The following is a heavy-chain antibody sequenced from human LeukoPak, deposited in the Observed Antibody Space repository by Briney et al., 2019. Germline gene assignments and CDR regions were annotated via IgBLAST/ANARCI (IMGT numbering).Heavy chain of an antibody. D-gene: IGHD6-25*01. V-gene: IGHV3-15*01. CDR1: GFTFSNAW. J-gene: IGHJ4*02. CDR3: TTVGSAWNFDY. CDR2: IKSKRDGGTI. Sequence: PGGSLRLSCAASGFTFSNAWMTCVRQAPGKGLEWVGRIKSKRDGGTIDYAAPVKGRFTISRDDSKDTLYLQMNSLKIEDAAVYYCTTVGSAWNFDYWGQGTLVTVSS.